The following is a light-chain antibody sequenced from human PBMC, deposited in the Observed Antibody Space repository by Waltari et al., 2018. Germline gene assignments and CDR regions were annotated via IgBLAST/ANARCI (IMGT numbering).Light chain of an antibody. CDR2: GNP. V-gene: IGLV1-40*01. CDR1: SSNIGAGFD. Sequence: QSVLTQPPSVSGAPGQRVTIPCPGRSSNIGAGFDVHWYRQVPGTAPKLLLYGNPNRASRVPDRFSGSKSGTSASLAITGLQAEDDADYYCQSYDSSLSGFYVFGTGTKVSVL. CDR3: QSYDSSLSGFYV. J-gene: IGLJ1*01.